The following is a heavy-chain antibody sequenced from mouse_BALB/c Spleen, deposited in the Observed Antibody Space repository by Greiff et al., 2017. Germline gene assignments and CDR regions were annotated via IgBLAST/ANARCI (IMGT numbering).Heavy chain of an antibody. J-gene: IGHJ3*01. D-gene: IGHD2-14*01. Sequence: VQVVESGAELAKPGASVKMSCKASGYTFTSYWMHWVKQRPGQGLEWIGYINPSTGYTEYNQKFKDKATLTADKSSSTAYMQLSSLTSEDSAVYYCASRYDVGPAWFAYWGQGTLVTVSA. V-gene: IGHV1-7*01. CDR3: ASRYDVGPAWFAY. CDR1: GYTFTSYW. CDR2: INPSTGYT.